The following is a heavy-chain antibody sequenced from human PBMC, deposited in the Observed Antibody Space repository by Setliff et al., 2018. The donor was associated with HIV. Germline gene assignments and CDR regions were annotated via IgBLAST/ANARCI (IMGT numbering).Heavy chain of an antibody. V-gene: IGHV4-39*07. D-gene: IGHD4-17*01. CDR2: ICGTWKT. CDR3: ATEEGTTVHRIGF. CDR1: GDSISSSTYC. Sequence: PSETLSLTCTVSGDSISSSTYCWGWISQPPGKGLEWIGSICGTWKTYYNPSLKSRVTVSVDTSKNQLSLKMTSVTAADTAVYYCATEEGTTVHRIGFWGQGTLVTVSS. J-gene: IGHJ4*02.